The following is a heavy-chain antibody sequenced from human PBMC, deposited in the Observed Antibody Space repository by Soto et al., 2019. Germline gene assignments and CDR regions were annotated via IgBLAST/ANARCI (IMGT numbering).Heavy chain of an antibody. CDR1: GYTFTSYY. D-gene: IGHD2-2*01. Sequence: ASVKVSSKACGYTFTSYYMHWVRQAPGQGLEWMGIINPSGGSTNYNPSLKSRVTISVDTSKNQFSLKLSSVTAADTAVYYCARGYCSSTSCYPDFTDGGDPWGQGTLVTVSS. CDR2: INPSGGST. J-gene: IGHJ5*02. CDR3: ARGYCSSTSCYPDFTDGGDP. V-gene: IGHV1-46*01.